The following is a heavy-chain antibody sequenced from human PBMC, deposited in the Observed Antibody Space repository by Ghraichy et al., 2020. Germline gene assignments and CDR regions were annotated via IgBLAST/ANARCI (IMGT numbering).Heavy chain of an antibody. CDR3: ARHVADSSWYSYYFDY. CDR1: GGSISRSSYY. J-gene: IGHJ4*02. D-gene: IGHD3-22*01. CDR2: IYYSGST. V-gene: IGHV4-39*01. Sequence: GSLSLTCTVSGGSISRSSYYWSWIRQPPGKGLEWIGSIYYSGSTFRNPSLKSRVTISVDTSKNQFSLRLTSVTAADTAVYYCARHVADSSWYSYYFDYWGQGTPVTVSS.